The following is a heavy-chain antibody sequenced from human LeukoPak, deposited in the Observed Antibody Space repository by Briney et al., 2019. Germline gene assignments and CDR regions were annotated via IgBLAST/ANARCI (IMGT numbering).Heavy chain of an antibody. Sequence: GGSLRLSCAASGFTFSSYGMHWVRQAPGKGLEWVAVISYDGSNKYYADSVEGRFTISRDNSKNTLYLQMNSLRAEDTAVYYCAKPKTAYGDYPNSFDYWGQGTLVTVSS. J-gene: IGHJ4*02. CDR2: ISYDGSNK. CDR1: GFTFSSYG. CDR3: AKPKTAYGDYPNSFDY. V-gene: IGHV3-30*18. D-gene: IGHD4-17*01.